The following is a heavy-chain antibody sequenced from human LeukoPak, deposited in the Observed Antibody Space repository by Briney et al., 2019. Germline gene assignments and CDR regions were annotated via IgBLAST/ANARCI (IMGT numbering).Heavy chain of an antibody. D-gene: IGHD5-12*01. Sequence: PSETLSLTCTGYGGSICSSNWSWIRQPPGKGLEWIGYTYYSGSTNYHPSLKSRVTISVDTANNQLSRKLSSVTAADSAVYYCSRVGVATTTDYWGQGTLVTVSS. V-gene: IGHV4-59*01. CDR3: SRVGVATTTDY. CDR2: TYYSGST. J-gene: IGHJ4*02. CDR1: GGSICSSN.